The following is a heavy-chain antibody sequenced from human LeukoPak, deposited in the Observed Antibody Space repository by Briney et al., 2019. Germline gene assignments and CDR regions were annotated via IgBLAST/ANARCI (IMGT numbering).Heavy chain of an antibody. CDR2: INPSGGST. CDR1: GYTFTTYY. Sequence: ASVKVSCKPSGYTFTTYYMHWVRQAPGQGLEWMGIINPSGGSTSYAQKFQGRVTMTRDTSTSTVYMELSSLISEDTAMYYCAGSVVNSWYLDLWGRGTLVTVSS. D-gene: IGHD3-22*01. V-gene: IGHV1-46*01. J-gene: IGHJ2*01. CDR3: AGSVVNSWYLDL.